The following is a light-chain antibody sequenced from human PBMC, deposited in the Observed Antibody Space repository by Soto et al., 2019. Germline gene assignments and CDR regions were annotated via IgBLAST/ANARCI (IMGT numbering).Light chain of an antibody. Sequence: QSVLTQPASVSGSPGQSITISCTGTNRDVGNYNLVSWYQQHPGKAPEIMIYEGSKRPSGVSNRFSGSKSGNTASLTISGLQAEDEADYYRCSYAGDKTWVFGGGTKLTVL. CDR2: EGS. CDR3: CSYAGDKTWV. J-gene: IGLJ3*02. V-gene: IGLV2-23*01. CDR1: NRDVGNYNL.